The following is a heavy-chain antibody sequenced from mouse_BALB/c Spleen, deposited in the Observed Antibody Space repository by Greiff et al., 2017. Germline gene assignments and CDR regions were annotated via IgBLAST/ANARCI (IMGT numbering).Heavy chain of an antibody. CDR2: INPSNGRT. CDR1: GYTFTSYW. D-gene: IGHD2-3*01. J-gene: IGHJ3*01. V-gene: IGHV1S81*02. Sequence: QVQLQQPWAELVKPGASVKLSCKASGYTFTSYWMHWVKQRPGQGLEWIGEINPSNGRTNYNEKFKSKATLTVDKSSSTAYMQLSSLTSEDSAVYYCARSGDGYLFAYWGQGTLVTVSA. CDR3: ARSGDGYLFAY.